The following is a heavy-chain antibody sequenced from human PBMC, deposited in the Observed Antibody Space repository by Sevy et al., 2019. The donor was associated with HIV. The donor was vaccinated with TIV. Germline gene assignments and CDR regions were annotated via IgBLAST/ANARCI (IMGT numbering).Heavy chain of an antibody. CDR2: THSNGNT. Sequence: SETLSLTCTVSGGSISGYYWSWIRQSPGKGLEWIAYTHSNGNTNYNPSLKSRVTISIDTSKNQFSLKLSCVTAADTAVYYCTRDRYTLVRGIIMTWFDPWGQGTLVTVSS. V-gene: IGHV4-59*01. CDR1: GGSISGYY. CDR3: TRDRYTLVRGIIMTWFDP. J-gene: IGHJ5*02. D-gene: IGHD3-10*01.